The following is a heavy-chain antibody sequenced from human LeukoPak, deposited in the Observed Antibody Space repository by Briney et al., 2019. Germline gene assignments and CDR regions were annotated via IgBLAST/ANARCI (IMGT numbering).Heavy chain of an antibody. CDR2: ITNTGSYI. Sequence: GGSLRLSCAASAFSFSDYNMNWVRQAPGKGLEWVSSITNTGSYIYYADSVKGRFTISRDNAKNSLFLQLNSLRAEDTAVYYCARVTGWFDPWGQGTLVTVSS. CDR1: AFSFSDYN. D-gene: IGHD2-8*02. J-gene: IGHJ5*02. V-gene: IGHV3-21*04. CDR3: ARVTGWFDP.